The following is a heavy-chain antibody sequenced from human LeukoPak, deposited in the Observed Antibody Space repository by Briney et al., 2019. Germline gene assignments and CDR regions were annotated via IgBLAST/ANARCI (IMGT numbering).Heavy chain of an antibody. V-gene: IGHV3-20*01. J-gene: IGHJ3*02. CDR2: INWNGGST. Sequence: AGGSLRLSCAASGFTFDDYGMSWVRQAPGKGLEWVSGINWNGGSTGYADSVKGRFTISRDNAKNSLYLQMNSLRAEDTALYHCARDLSDSSGYYTEGAFDIWGQGTMVTVSS. CDR3: ARDLSDSSGYYTEGAFDI. D-gene: IGHD3-22*01. CDR1: GFTFDDYG.